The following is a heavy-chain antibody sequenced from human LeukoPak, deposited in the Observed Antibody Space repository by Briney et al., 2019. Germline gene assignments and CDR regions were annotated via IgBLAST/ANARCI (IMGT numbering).Heavy chain of an antibody. Sequence: PGGSLRLSCAAYGFTFSRYAMHWVRQAPGKGLEWVAIISYDGSSKYYADSVKGRFTISRDNSKNTLYLQMNSLRAEDTAVYYCARNPYGDYYFDYWGQGTLVTVSS. J-gene: IGHJ4*02. D-gene: IGHD4-17*01. CDR2: ISYDGSSK. CDR3: ARNPYGDYYFDY. CDR1: GFTFSRYA. V-gene: IGHV3-30-3*01.